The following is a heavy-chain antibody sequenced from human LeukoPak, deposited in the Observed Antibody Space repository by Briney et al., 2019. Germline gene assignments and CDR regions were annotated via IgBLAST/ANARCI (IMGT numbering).Heavy chain of an antibody. CDR2: IYYSGST. D-gene: IGHD6-19*01. J-gene: IGHJ3*02. CDR1: GGSISSGSYY. V-gene: IGHV4-39*07. Sequence: SETLSLTCTVSGGSISSGSYYWGWIRQPPGKGLEWIGSIYYSGSTYYNPSLKSRVTISVDTSKNQFSLKLSSVTAADTAVYYCARTYSSGWYDAFDIWGQGTMVTVSS. CDR3: ARTYSSGWYDAFDI.